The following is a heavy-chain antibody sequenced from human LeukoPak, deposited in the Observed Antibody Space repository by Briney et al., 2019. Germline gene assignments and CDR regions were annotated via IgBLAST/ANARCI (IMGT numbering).Heavy chain of an antibody. CDR2: IRGSGGST. V-gene: IGHV3-23*01. J-gene: IGHJ4*02. Sequence: PGGSLRLSCAASGFTFSSYAMSWVRQAPGKGLEWVSAIRGSGGSTYYADSVEGRFTISRDNSKNTLYLQMNSLRAEDTAVYYCAKWNEVVAAIDYGDHYWGQGTLVTVSS. CDR3: AKWNEVVAAIDYGDHY. D-gene: IGHD2-15*01. CDR1: GFTFSSYA.